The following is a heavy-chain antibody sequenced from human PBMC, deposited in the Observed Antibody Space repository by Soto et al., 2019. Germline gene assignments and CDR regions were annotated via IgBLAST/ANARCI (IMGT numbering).Heavy chain of an antibody. CDR1: GGSFSGYY. D-gene: IGHD3-10*01. CDR3: ARASIDYYGSGSYYKGFDY. Sequence: QVQLQQWGAGLLKHSETLSLTCAGYGGSFSGYYWSWIRQPPGKGLEWSGEVTHRGSTNYNPSLKRRVTISVDTSKHQFALKLSSVTAADTAVYYCARASIDYYGSGSYYKGFDYWGQGTLVTVSS. J-gene: IGHJ4*02. V-gene: IGHV4-34*01. CDR2: VTHRGST.